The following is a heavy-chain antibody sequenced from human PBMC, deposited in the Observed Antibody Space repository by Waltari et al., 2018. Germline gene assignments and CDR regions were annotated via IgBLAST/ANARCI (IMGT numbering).Heavy chain of an antibody. J-gene: IGHJ4*02. V-gene: IGHV4-39*07. D-gene: IGHD6-13*01. CDR2: IYYSGST. CDR1: GGSISSSSYY. CDR3: ARGHSPGPAAGTGDY. Sequence: QLQLQESGPGLVKPSETLSLTCTVSGGSISSSSYYWGWIRQPPGKGLEWIGSIYYSGSTYYTPSLKSRVTISVDTSKNQFSLKLSSVTAADTAVYYCARGHSPGPAAGTGDYWGQGTLVTVSS.